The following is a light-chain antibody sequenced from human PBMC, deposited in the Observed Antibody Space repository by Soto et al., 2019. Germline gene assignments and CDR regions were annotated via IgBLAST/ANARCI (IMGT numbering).Light chain of an antibody. CDR1: RRDVGAYNY. V-gene: IGLV2-14*01. CDR2: GVT. Sequence: QSVLTQPASVSGSPGQSIAISCTGTRRDVGAYNYVSWYQQYPGKAPKLMIYGVTNRPSGVSNRFSGSKTGNTASLTISGLQAEDEADYYCFSHRGGDSHVFGTGTKVTVL. CDR3: FSHRGGDSHV. J-gene: IGLJ1*01.